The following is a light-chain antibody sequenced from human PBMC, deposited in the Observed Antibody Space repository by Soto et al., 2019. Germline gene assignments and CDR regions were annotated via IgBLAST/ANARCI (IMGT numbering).Light chain of an antibody. V-gene: IGKV1-9*01. CDR3: QQLNSYL. J-gene: IGKJ3*01. CDR1: QGISSY. Sequence: IRLTQSPSSLSSSLGDRVTITCRASQGISSYLAWYQQKPGKAPKLLIYAASTLQSGVPSRFSGSGSGTDFTLTISSLQPEDFATYYCQQLNSYLFGPGTKWIS. CDR2: AAS.